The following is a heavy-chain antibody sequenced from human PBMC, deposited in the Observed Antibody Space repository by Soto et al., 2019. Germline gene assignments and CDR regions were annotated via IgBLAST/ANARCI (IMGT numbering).Heavy chain of an antibody. V-gene: IGHV3-9*01. CDR2: INWNSGSI. D-gene: IGHD6-13*01. J-gene: IGHJ1*01. Sequence: PGVSLRLSCAASGFTFDYYAMHWVRQVPGKGLEWVSGINWNSGSIGYGDSVKGRFAISRDNAKNSLHLQMNSLSAEDTAFYYCVKDESINWYSGHFRHWGQGTLVTVSS. CDR3: VKDESINWYSGHFRH. CDR1: GFTFDYYA.